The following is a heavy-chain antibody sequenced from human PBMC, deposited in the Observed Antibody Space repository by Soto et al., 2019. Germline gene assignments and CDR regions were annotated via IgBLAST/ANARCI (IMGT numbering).Heavy chain of an antibody. CDR1: GFTFDDYA. V-gene: IGHV3-9*01. CDR3: AKAVAGYGNFDY. D-gene: IGHD5-18*01. J-gene: IGHJ4*02. CDR2: ISWNSGSI. Sequence: EVQLVESGGGLVQPGRSLRLSCAASGFTFDDYAMHWVRQAPGKGLEWVSRISWNSGSIGYADSVKGRFTISRDNAKNSLYLQMNRRRAEDTALYFCAKAVAGYGNFDYWGQGTLVTVSS.